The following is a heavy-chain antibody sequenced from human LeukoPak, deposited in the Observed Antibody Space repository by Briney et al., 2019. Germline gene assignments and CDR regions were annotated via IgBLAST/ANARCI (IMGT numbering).Heavy chain of an antibody. J-gene: IGHJ5*02. CDR2: INPSGGST. V-gene: IGHV1-46*01. CDR1: GYTFTSYY. Sequence: GASVKVSCKASGYTFTSYYMHWVRQAPGQGLEWMGIINPSGGSTSYAQKFQGRVTMTRDMSTSTVYMELSSLRSEDTAVYYCARAPLLGWFDPWGQGTLVTVSS. D-gene: IGHD2/OR15-2a*01. CDR3: ARAPLLGWFDP.